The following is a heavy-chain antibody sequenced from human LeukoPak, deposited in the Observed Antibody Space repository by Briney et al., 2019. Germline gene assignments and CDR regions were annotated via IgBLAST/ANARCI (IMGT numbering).Heavy chain of an antibody. Sequence: SETLSLTCSVSGGSISSSFYYWGWIRQPPGKGLEWIGTIYYSGTTYQNPSLRSRVTISVDTSKNQFSLKLSSVTAADTAVYFCARGSRTFYYDSSGYLNYFDPWGQGTLVTVSS. CDR2: IYYSGTT. D-gene: IGHD3-22*01. CDR3: ARGSRTFYYDSSGYLNYFDP. V-gene: IGHV4-39*01. J-gene: IGHJ5*02. CDR1: GGSISSSFYY.